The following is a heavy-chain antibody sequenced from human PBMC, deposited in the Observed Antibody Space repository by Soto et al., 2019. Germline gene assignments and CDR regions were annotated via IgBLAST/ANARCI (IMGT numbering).Heavy chain of an antibody. Sequence: SETLSLTCAVYGGSFSGYYWSWIRQPPGKGLEWIGEINHSGSTNYNPSLKSRVTISVDTSKNQFSLKLSSVTAADTAVYYCARGRRYCSSTSCYSGSWFDPWGQATLVTVSS. CDR2: INHSGST. D-gene: IGHD2-2*01. V-gene: IGHV4-34*01. CDR3: ARGRRYCSSTSCYSGSWFDP. CDR1: GGSFSGYY. J-gene: IGHJ5*02.